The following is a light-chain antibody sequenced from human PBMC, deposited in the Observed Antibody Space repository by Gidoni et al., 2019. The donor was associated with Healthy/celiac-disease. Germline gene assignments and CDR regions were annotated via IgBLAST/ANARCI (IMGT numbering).Light chain of an antibody. CDR2: GAS. J-gene: IGKJ1*01. Sequence: IVMTPSPATLSVSPGERATLSCRASQRVSSNLAWYQQKPGQAPRLLIYGASTRATGIPARFSGSGSGTEFTLTISSRQSEDFAVYYCQQYNNWPPERTFGPGTKVEI. CDR1: QRVSSN. V-gene: IGKV3-15*01. CDR3: QQYNNWPPERT.